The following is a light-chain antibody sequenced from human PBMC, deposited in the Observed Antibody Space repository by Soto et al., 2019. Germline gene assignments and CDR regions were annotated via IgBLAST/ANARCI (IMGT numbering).Light chain of an antibody. CDR3: SSYGSTSTRYV. CDR1: SSDVGGYNY. Sequence: QSALTQPASVSGSPGQSITISCTGTSSDVGGYNYVSWYQQHPGKAPKLMIYEVSNRPSGVSNRFSGSKSANTASLTISGLQAEDEADYFCSSYGSTSTRYVFGTGTKLT. J-gene: IGLJ1*01. V-gene: IGLV2-14*01. CDR2: EVS.